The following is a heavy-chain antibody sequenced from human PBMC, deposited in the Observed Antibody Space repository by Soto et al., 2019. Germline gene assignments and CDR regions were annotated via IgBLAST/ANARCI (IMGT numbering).Heavy chain of an antibody. J-gene: IGHJ4*02. CDR1: GFFLSGYS. CDR3: ARPRGYRGYDIIDY. V-gene: IGHV3-21*01. CDR2: ISPSSDDI. Sequence: EVQLVESGGGLVKPGGSLRLSCAASGFFLSGYSMNWVRQVPGRGLEWVSSISPSSDDIHYADSVKGRFTISRDNAKNSLYLQMNSLRGEDTAVYYCARPRGYRGYDIIDYWGQGALVTVSS. D-gene: IGHD5-12*01.